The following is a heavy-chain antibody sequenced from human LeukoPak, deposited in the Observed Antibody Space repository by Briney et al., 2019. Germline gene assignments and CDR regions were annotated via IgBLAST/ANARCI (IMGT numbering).Heavy chain of an antibody. Sequence: GGSLRLSCAASGFTFSTYAVXXVXXXXXXXXXXXSAISSSGGTTXXXXXXXXXXSXXRDNSKNTLYLRMNSLRAEDTAVYYCAKDRNAWPTNFDSWGQGTLVTVSA. J-gene: IGHJ4*02. CDR1: GFTFSTYA. CDR3: AKDRNAWPTNFDS. CDR2: ISSSGGTT. V-gene: IGHV3-23*01. D-gene: IGHD5-24*01.